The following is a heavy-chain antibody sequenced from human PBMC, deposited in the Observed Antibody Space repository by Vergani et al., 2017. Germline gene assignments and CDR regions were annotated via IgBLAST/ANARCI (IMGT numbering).Heavy chain of an antibody. CDR3: ARLPVVVAGTNYYYYYGMDV. CDR1: GAPISYWC. V-gene: IGHV4-4*07. CDR2: LCPSGST. Sequence: QVQMQESGPGLVKTSETLSLTCSASGAPISYWCWSWLRQPAGKGLEWIGRLCPSGSTNYKPSLKSRVTMSIDTSKNQFSLKLTSVTAADTAVYYCARLPVVVAGTNYYYYYGMDVWGQGTTVTVSS. D-gene: IGHD6-19*01. J-gene: IGHJ6*02.